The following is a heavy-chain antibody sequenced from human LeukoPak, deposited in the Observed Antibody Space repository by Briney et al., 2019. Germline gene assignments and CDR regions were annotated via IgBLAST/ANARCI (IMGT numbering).Heavy chain of an antibody. J-gene: IGHJ4*02. V-gene: IGHV1-18*01. Sequence: AASVKVSCKASGYTFTSYGISWVQQAPGQGLEWMGWISAYNGNTNYAQKLQGRVTMTTDTSTSTAYMELRSLRSDDTAVYYCARVGFWYDSSGYSIDYWGQGTLVTVSS. D-gene: IGHD3-22*01. CDR3: ARVGFWYDSSGYSIDY. CDR2: ISAYNGNT. CDR1: GYTFTSYG.